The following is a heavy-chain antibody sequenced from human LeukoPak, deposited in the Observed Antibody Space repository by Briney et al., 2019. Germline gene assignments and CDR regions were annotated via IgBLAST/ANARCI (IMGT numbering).Heavy chain of an antibody. CDR3: ARQRRYCSSTSCYAFDY. J-gene: IGHJ4*02. CDR1: GGSISSSSYY. Sequence: SSETLSLTCTVSGGSISSSSYYWGWIRQPPGKGLEWIGSIYYSGSTYYHPSLKSRVTISVDTSKNQFSLKLSSVTAADTAVYYCARQRRYCSSTSCYAFDYWGQGTLVTVSS. D-gene: IGHD2-2*01. CDR2: IYYSGST. V-gene: IGHV4-39*01.